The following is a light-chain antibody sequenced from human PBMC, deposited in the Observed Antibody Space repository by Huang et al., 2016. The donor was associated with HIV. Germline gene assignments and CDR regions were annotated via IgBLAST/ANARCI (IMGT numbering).Light chain of an antibody. CDR2: DAS. CDR1: QSVFNY. Sequence: EIVLTQSPATLSLSPGESATLSCKTSQSVFNYLAWYQQRPGQAPRLLIYDASNRATGVSARFNGSGSGTDFALTISSLESEDFAVYYCQQRSAWPRTFGQGTKLEI. V-gene: IGKV3-11*01. CDR3: QQRSAWPRT. J-gene: IGKJ2*01.